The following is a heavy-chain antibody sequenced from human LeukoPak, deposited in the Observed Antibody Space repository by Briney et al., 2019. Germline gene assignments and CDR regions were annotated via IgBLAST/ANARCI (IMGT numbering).Heavy chain of an antibody. V-gene: IGHV1-2*02. Sequence: GASVKVSCKASGYTFTDYYIHWVRQAPGQGLEWMGWIDPNSGGTNYAQKFQGRVTMTRDTSISTAYMDLSRLRYDDTAVYYCARGHTAVTRHFDFWGQGTLVTVSS. CDR1: GYTFTDYY. CDR3: ARGHTAVTRHFDF. CDR2: IDPNSGGT. D-gene: IGHD4-17*01. J-gene: IGHJ4*02.